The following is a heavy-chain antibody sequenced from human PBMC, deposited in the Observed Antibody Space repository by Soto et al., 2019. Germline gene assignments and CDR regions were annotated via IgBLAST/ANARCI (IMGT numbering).Heavy chain of an antibody. D-gene: IGHD5-18*01. CDR1: GGSISSNGYY. Sequence: SETLSLTCIVSGGSISSNGYYWNWIRQHPGKGLEWIGYIYHSGSTYYNPSLKSRATISLDTSKNRFSLNLSSVTVADTAMYYCARDGGTAMVPDPWGQGSLVTVSS. CDR3: ARDGGTAMVPDP. J-gene: IGHJ5*02. V-gene: IGHV4-31*03. CDR2: IYHSGST.